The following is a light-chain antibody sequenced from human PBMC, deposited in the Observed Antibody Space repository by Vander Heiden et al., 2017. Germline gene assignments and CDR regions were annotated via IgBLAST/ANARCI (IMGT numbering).Light chain of an antibody. Sequence: DIQMTQSPSTLSASVGDRVTITCRASQSLTSWLAWYQQKPGKAPKLLIYKATSLQSGVPSRFSGSGSGTEFTLTISSLQPDDFASYSCQNYNSYSLSFGGGTKVEI. V-gene: IGKV1-5*03. J-gene: IGKJ4*01. CDR1: QSLTSW. CDR2: KAT. CDR3: QNYNSYSLS.